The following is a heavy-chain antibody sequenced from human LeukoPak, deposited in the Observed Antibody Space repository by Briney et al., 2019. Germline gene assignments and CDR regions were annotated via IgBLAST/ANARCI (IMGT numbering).Heavy chain of an antibody. J-gene: IGHJ4*02. CDR3: ARAEDRYYYDSSGYLPGY. CDR1: GGTFSSYA. V-gene: IGHV1-69*13. Sequence: SVKVSCKASGGTFSSYAISWVRQAPGQGLEWMGGIIPIFGTANYAQKFQGRVTITADESTSTAYMELSSLRSEDTAVYYCARAEDRYYYDSSGYLPGYWGQGTLVTVSS. CDR2: IIPIFGTA. D-gene: IGHD3-22*01.